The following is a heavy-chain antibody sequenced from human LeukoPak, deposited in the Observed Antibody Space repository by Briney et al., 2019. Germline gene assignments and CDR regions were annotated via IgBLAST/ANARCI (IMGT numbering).Heavy chain of an antibody. V-gene: IGHV1-18*01. D-gene: IGHD3-22*01. J-gene: IGHJ4*02. CDR3: ARGYYDSPIRYYFDY. Sequence: ASVKVSCKASGYTFTSYGISWVRQAPGQGLEWMGWISAYNGNTNYAQKLQGRVTMTTDTSTSTAYMELRSLRSDDTAVYYCARGYYDSPIRYYFDYWGQGTLVTVSS. CDR2: ISAYNGNT. CDR1: GYTFTSYG.